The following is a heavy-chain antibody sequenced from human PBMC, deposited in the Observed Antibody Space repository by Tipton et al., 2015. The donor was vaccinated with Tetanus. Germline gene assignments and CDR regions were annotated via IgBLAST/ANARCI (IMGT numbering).Heavy chain of an antibody. V-gene: IGHV4-59*08. CDR3: ARRGNQSSSSSGGLDV. D-gene: IGHD6-13*01. J-gene: IGHJ6*02. Sequence: TLSLTCSVSGGSISSYYWSWIRQPPGKGLEWIGYIYYSGSTNYNPSLKSRVTTSVDTSKNQFSLKLSSVTAADTAVYYCARRGNQSSSSSGGLDVWGQGTTVTVSS. CDR1: GGSISSYY. CDR2: IYYSGST.